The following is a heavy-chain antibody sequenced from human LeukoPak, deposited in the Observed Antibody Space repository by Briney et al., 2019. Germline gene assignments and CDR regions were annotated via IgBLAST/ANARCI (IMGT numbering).Heavy chain of an antibody. Sequence: ASVKVSCKASGYTFTSYHMHWVRQAPGQGLEWMGIINPSGGSTSYAQKFQGRVTMTRDTSTSTVHMELSSLRSEDTAVYYCAAPEGSGSRGIYYFDYWGQGTLVTVSS. CDR1: GYTFTSYH. V-gene: IGHV1-46*01. CDR2: INPSGGST. D-gene: IGHD3-10*01. CDR3: AAPEGSGSRGIYYFDY. J-gene: IGHJ4*02.